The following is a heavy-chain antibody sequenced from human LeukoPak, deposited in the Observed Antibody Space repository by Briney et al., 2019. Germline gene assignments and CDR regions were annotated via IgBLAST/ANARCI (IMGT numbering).Heavy chain of an antibody. CDR3: ARGYCSGGSCSLVDY. J-gene: IGHJ4*02. CDR2: INTNTGNP. D-gene: IGHD2-15*01. V-gene: IGHV7-4-1*02. CDR1: GYTFTTYA. Sequence: EASVKVSCKASGYTFTTYAMNWVRQAPGQGLEWMGWINTNTGNPTYAQGFTGRFVFSLHTSVSTAYLQISSLKAEDTAVYYCARGYCSGGSCSLVDYWGQGTLVTVSS.